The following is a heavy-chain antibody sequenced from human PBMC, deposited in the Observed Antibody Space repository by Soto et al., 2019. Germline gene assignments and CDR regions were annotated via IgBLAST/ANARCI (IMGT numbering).Heavy chain of an antibody. CDR1: GYTFTSYG. CDR2: ISAYNGNT. J-gene: IGHJ1*01. Sequence: QVQLVQSGAEVKKPGASVKVSCKASGYTFTSYGISWVRQAPGQGLEWMGWISAYNGNTNYAQKHQGRGTMTTDTSTSTAYRELRILSSDYTAVYYCAKGRGYCSSPSCYTAGTEYFQHWGQGTLVTVSS. V-gene: IGHV1-18*01. D-gene: IGHD2-2*02. CDR3: AKGRGYCSSPSCYTAGTEYFQH.